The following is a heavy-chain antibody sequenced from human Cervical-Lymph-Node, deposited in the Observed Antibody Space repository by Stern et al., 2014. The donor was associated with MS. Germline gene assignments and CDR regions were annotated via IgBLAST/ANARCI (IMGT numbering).Heavy chain of an antibody. J-gene: IGHJ2*01. D-gene: IGHD4-11*01. CDR3: ARGVTAVTNYVPNWCFDL. CDR1: GGSITNRDY. CDR2: VYYSGIT. V-gene: IGHV4-39*02. Sequence: VQLVESGPGLVKPSETLSLTCTVSGGSITNRDYWGWIRQSPGKGLEWIGSVYYSGITYYRPSLKRRATLYIDTTRNHLFLRLNSVTATDTAVYFCARGVTAVTNYVPNWCFDLWGRGTLVTVSS.